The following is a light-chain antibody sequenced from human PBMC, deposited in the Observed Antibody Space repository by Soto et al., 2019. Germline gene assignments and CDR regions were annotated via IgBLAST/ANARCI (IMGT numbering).Light chain of an antibody. Sequence: DIQMTQSPSTLSASVGDRVPITCRASQSISSWFAWYQQKPGKAPKLLIYKASSLEGGVPSRFSGSGSGTDFTLTISSLQPDDFATYYCQQYHSYSLTFGGGTKVDIK. V-gene: IGKV1-5*03. CDR1: QSISSW. J-gene: IGKJ4*01. CDR2: KAS. CDR3: QQYHSYSLT.